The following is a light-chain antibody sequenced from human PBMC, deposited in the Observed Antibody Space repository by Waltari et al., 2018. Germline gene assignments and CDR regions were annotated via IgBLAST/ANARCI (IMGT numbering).Light chain of an antibody. CDR1: SSDVGSYNL. Sequence: QSVLTQPASVSGSPGQSITISCTGNSSDVGSYNLVSWYQQHPGKAPNLMIYEVSKRPSGVSHRFSGSKSGNTASLTISGLQAEDEADYYCCSYAGSSPWVFGGGTKLTVL. CDR3: CSYAGSSPWV. V-gene: IGLV2-23*02. CDR2: EVS. J-gene: IGLJ3*02.